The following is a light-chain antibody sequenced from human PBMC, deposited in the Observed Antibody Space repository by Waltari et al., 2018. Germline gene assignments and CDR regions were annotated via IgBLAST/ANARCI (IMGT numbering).Light chain of an antibody. CDR1: SSDIGGYNY. CDR2: EGT. Sequence: QSALTQPPSASGSPGQSVTISCTGTSSDIGGYNYVSWYQQRPGKAPKLLMYEGTKRPSGVPDRFSGSKSANTASLTVSGLQAEDEADYYCSSYAGSNYVAFGGGTKLTVL. CDR3: SSYAGSNYVA. V-gene: IGLV2-8*01. J-gene: IGLJ2*01.